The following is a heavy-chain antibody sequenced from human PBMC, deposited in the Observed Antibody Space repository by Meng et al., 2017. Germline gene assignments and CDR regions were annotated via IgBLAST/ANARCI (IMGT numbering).Heavy chain of an antibody. V-gene: IGHV2-26*01. D-gene: IGHD2-2*01. CDR3: ARIILGYCSSTSCYASKYYFDY. Sequence: SGPTLVKPTQTLTLTCTFSGFSLSTSGVGVGWIRQPPGKALEWLAHIFSNDEKSYSTSLKSRLTISKDTSKSQVVLTMTNMDPVDTATYYCARIILGYCSSTSCYASKYYFDYWGQGTLVTVSS. J-gene: IGHJ4*02. CDR2: IFSNDEK. CDR1: GFSLSTSGVG.